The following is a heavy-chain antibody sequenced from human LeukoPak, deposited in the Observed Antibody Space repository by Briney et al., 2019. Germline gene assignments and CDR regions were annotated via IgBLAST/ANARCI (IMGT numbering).Heavy chain of an antibody. D-gene: IGHD6-13*01. Sequence: SESLSLTRTVSGGSISSYYWSWIRQPAGKGLEWIGRIYTSGSTNYNPSLKSRLTMSVDTSNNQFSLKLTSMTAADTAVYYCAREVNSSTWRPLDFWGQGTLVTVSS. CDR1: GGSISSYY. V-gene: IGHV4-4*07. J-gene: IGHJ4*02. CDR3: AREVNSSTWRPLDF. CDR2: IYTSGST.